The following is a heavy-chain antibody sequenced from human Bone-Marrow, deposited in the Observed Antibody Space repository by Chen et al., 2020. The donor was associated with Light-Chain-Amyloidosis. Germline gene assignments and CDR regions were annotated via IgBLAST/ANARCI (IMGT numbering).Heavy chain of an antibody. D-gene: IGHD4-17*01. CDR3: ARDLRERPTVFDF. V-gene: IGHV1-18*01. J-gene: IGHJ4*02. CDR1: GYNFTRYS. CDR2: VKSYSNDT. Sequence: QVQLVQSGAELKKPGASVKVSCKASGYNFTRYSFSWVRQAPGQGLEWMGWVKSYSNDTQVYQKFPDRVILTSDISTSTVYMELRSLRSTDTAMYYCARDLRERPTVFDFWGQGTLVTVSS.